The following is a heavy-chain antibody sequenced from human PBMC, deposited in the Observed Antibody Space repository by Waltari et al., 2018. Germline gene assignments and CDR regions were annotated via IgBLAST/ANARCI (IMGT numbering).Heavy chain of an antibody. CDR2: IYHSGST. D-gene: IGHD1-26*01. J-gene: IGHJ4*02. Sequence: QVQLQESGPGLVKPSETLSLTCAVSGYSISSGYYWGWLRQPPGKGLEWIGSIYHSGSTYYNPSLKSRVTISVDTSKNQFSLKLSSVTAADTAVYYCARGATTLPLGILDYWGQGTLVTVSS. CDR1: GYSISSGYY. V-gene: IGHV4-38-2*01. CDR3: ARGATTLPLGILDY.